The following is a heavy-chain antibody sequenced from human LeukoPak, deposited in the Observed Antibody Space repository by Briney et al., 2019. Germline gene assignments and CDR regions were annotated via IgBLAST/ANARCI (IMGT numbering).Heavy chain of an antibody. CDR2: ISYDGRNQ. D-gene: IGHD3-22*01. Sequence: GSLRLCFAASGFPFSNYCMHWVHQAPGKGLELVAVISYDGRNQYYTDSVKGRSTISRDNSKNTLYLQMNSLRAEDTAVYYCAKDYSIIKIAQGMDVWGQGTTVTVSS. CDR1: GFPFSNYC. J-gene: IGHJ6*02. V-gene: IGHV3-30*18. CDR3: AKDYSIIKIAQGMDV.